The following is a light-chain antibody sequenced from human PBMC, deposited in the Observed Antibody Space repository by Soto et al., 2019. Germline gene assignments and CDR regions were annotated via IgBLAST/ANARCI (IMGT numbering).Light chain of an antibody. CDR3: QQYNSYSWT. CDR2: KAS. Sequence: DIEITQSPSTLSASVGDRVTITCRASQSISSWLAWYQQKQGKAPKILIYKASSLESGVPSRFRGSGSGTEFTLTISRLQPDDFETYYCQQYNSYSWTFGQGTKVDIK. J-gene: IGKJ1*01. CDR1: QSISSW. V-gene: IGKV1-5*03.